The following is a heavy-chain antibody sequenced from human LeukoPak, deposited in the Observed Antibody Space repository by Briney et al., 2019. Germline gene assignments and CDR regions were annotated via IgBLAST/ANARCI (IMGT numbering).Heavy chain of an antibody. D-gene: IGHD4-23*01. Sequence: GGSLRLSCAASGFTFSSYGMHWVRQAPGKGLEWVAFIRYDGSNKYYADSVKGRFTISRGNSKNTLYLQMNSLRAEDTAVYYCARRAGGYSHPYDYWGQGILVTVSS. CDR2: IRYDGSNK. J-gene: IGHJ4*02. CDR3: ARRAGGYSHPYDY. CDR1: GFTFSSYG. V-gene: IGHV3-30*02.